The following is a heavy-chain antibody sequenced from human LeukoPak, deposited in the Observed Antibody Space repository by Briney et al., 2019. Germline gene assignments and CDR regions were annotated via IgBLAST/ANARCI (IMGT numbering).Heavy chain of an antibody. CDR2: MYPNSGNT. Sequence: ASVKVSCKDSGYTFTSYDINWVRQATGQGLEWMGWMYPNSGNTGYAQKFQGRVTMTRNTSISTAYMELSSLRSEDTAVYYCARARGSIAARRGNWFDPWGQGTLVTVSS. J-gene: IGHJ5*02. D-gene: IGHD6-6*01. V-gene: IGHV1-8*01. CDR1: GYTFTSYD. CDR3: ARARGSIAARRGNWFDP.